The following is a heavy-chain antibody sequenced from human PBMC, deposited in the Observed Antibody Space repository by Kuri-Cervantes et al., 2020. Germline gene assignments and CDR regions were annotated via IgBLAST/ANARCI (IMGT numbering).Heavy chain of an antibody. J-gene: IGHJ4*02. D-gene: IGHD3-22*01. V-gene: IGHV4-38-2*02. CDR1: GYSISSGYY. CDR2: IYHSGST. CDR3: ARVLRTSGFIIDY. Sequence: GSLRLSCTVSGYSISSGYYWGWIRQPPGKGLEWIGSIYHSGSTYYNPSLKSRVTISVDTSKNQFSLKLTFVTAADTAMYYCARVLRTSGFIIDYWGQGTLVTVSS.